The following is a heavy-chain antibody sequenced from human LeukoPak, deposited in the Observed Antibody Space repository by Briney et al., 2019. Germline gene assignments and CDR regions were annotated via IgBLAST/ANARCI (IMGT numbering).Heavy chain of an antibody. V-gene: IGHV4-4*07. J-gene: IGHJ4*02. CDR2: IYTSGST. D-gene: IGHD6-13*01. CDR3: ASGYSSSWYSY. Sequence: SETLSLTCTVSGGSLSSYYWSWIRQPAGKGLEWIGRIYTSGSTNYNPSLKSRVTMSVDTSKNQFSLKLSSVTAADTAVYYCASGYSSSWYSYWGQGTLVTVSS. CDR1: GGSLSSYY.